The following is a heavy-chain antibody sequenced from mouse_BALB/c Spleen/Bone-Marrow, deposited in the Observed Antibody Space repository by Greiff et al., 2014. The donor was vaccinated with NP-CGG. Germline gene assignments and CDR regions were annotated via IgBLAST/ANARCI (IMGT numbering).Heavy chain of an antibody. CDR2: IWPGGST. J-gene: IGHJ4*01. Sequence: QLQESGPGLEESSQSLSISCTVSGFSLISYGVHWIRQRPGKGLEWLGVIWPGGSTNYNSALMSRLSISKDNSKSQVFLKMNSLQSDDTAMYYCARDLYYDYDVGAMDYWGQGTSVTVSS. V-gene: IGHV2-9*02. D-gene: IGHD2-4*01. CDR1: GFSLISYG. CDR3: ARDLYYDYDVGAMDY.